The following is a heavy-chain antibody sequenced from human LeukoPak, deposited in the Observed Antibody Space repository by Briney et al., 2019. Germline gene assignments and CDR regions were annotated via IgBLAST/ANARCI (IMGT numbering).Heavy chain of an antibody. CDR2: IYYSGSI. CDR3: ARRVTMVRGVILDAFDI. J-gene: IGHJ3*02. Sequence: SETLSLTCTVSGGSISSYYWSWIRQPPGKGLEWIGYIYYSGSINYNPSLKSRVTLSVDTSKNQFSLKLSSVTAADTAVYYCARRVTMVRGVILDAFDIWGQGTMVTVSS. CDR1: GGSISSYY. D-gene: IGHD3-10*01. V-gene: IGHV4-59*08.